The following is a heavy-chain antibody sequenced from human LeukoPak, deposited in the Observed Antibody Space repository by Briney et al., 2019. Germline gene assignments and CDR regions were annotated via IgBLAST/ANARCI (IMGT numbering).Heavy chain of an antibody. V-gene: IGHV4-30-4*08. CDR2: IYYSGST. D-gene: IGHD2-2*01. CDR1: GYSISSGYY. CDR3: ARQNRYCSSTSCSKFDY. Sequence: ASETLSLTCTVSGYSISSGYYWSWIRQPPGKGLEWIGYIYYSGSTYYNPSLKSRVTISVDTSKNQFSLKLSSVTAADTAVYYCARQNRYCSSTSCSKFDYWGQGTLVTVSS. J-gene: IGHJ4*02.